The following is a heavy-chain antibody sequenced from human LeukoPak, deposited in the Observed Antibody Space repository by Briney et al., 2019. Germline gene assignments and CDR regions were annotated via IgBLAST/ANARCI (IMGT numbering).Heavy chain of an antibody. Sequence: GESLRLSCAATGFSFGSYAMSWVRQAPGKGLEWVSSISGVSGSTYYVDSVKGRFTISRHNSKNTLYLQMNSLRAEDTAVYYCVCLPVRAPARDYYYGMDVWGQGTTVTVSS. CDR1: GFSFGSYA. J-gene: IGHJ6*02. CDR2: ISGVSGST. CDR3: VCLPVRAPARDYYYGMDV. V-gene: IGHV3-23*01.